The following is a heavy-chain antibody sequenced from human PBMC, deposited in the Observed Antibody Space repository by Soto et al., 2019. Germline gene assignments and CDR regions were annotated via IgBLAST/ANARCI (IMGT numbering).Heavy chain of an antibody. CDR3: ARDRRHLHRMDV. Sequence: QVQLQESGPGLVKPSQTLSLTCTVSGGSISSGGYYCNWIRQHPGKGLEWIGYISYSGSTYYNPSLKSRVTILLDTSKNQFSLKLSSVTAAETAVYYCARDRRHLHRMDVWGQGTTVTVSS. CDR1: GGSISSGGYY. CDR2: ISYSGST. D-gene: IGHD6-25*01. V-gene: IGHV4-31*03. J-gene: IGHJ6*02.